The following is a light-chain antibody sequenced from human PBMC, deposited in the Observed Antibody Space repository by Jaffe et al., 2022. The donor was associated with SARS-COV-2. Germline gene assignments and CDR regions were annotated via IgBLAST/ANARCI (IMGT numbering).Light chain of an antibody. Sequence: DIQMTQSPSSLSASVGDRVTITCRTSQSISTYLSWYQQKPGKAPKLLIYGASNLASGVPSRFSGGGSGTEFTLTISSLQPEDFATYYCQQYSKTRPYTFGQGTKLEIK. V-gene: IGKV1-39*01. CDR3: QQYSKTRPYT. CDR1: QSISTY. J-gene: IGKJ2*01. CDR2: GAS.